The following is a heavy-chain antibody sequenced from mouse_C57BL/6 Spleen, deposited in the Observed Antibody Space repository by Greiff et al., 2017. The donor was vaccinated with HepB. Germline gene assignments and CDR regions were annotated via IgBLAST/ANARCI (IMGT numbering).Heavy chain of an antibody. CDR3: AKTGTGWFAY. Sequence: VQGVESGAELARPGASVKMSCKASGYTFTSYTMHWVKQRPGQGLEWIGYINPSSGYTKYNQKFKDKATLTADKSSSTAYMQLSSLTSEDSAVYYCAKTGTGWFAYWGQGTLVTVSA. V-gene: IGHV1-4*01. J-gene: IGHJ3*01. CDR2: INPSSGYT. D-gene: IGHD4-1*01. CDR1: GYTFTSYT.